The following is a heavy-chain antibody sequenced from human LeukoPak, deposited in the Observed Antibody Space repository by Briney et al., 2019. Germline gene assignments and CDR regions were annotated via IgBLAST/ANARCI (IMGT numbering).Heavy chain of an antibody. CDR2: ISYDGSNK. D-gene: IGHD6-13*01. V-gene: IGHV3-30-3*01. Sequence: GGSLRLSCAASGFTFSSYAMHWVRQAPGKGLEWVAVISYDGSNKYYADSVKGRFTISRDNSKNTLYLQMNSLRAEDAAVYYCARDSSSLDFDYWGQGTLVTVSS. CDR1: GFTFSSYA. J-gene: IGHJ4*02. CDR3: ARDSSSLDFDY.